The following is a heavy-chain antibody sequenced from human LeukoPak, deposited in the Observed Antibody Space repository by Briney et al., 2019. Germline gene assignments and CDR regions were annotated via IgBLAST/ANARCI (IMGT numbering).Heavy chain of an antibody. D-gene: IGHD3-10*01. V-gene: IGHV4-39*01. Sequence: SETLSLTCTVSGGSISSSSYYWGWIRQPPGKGLGWIGSIYYSGSTYYNPSLKSRVTISVDTSKNQFSLELSSVTAADTAVYYCARLSYGSGSPDPWGQGTLVTVSS. J-gene: IGHJ5*02. CDR2: IYYSGST. CDR1: GGSISSSSYY. CDR3: ARLSYGSGSPDP.